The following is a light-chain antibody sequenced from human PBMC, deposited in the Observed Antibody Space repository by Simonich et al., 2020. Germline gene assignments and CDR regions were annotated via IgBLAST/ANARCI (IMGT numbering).Light chain of an antibody. CDR3: QQYYSTLFT. CDR2: AAS. J-gene: IGKJ3*01. CDR1: QGISSY. Sequence: IRMTQSPSSLSASTGDRVTITCRASQGISSYLAWYQQKPGKAPKLLLYAASRLESGVPSRFSGSGSGTDYTLTISSLQPEDFATYYCQQYYSTLFTFGPGTKVDIK. V-gene: IGKV1-NL1*01.